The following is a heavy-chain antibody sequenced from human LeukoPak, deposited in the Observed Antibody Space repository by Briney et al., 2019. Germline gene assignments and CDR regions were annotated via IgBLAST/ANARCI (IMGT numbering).Heavy chain of an antibody. D-gene: IGHD3-22*01. CDR2: IYTSGST. V-gene: IGHV4-61*02. CDR3: ARGPYKYDGSGAFDI. Sequence: PSETLSLTCTVSGDSISSGDYYWSWIRQPAGNGLEWIGRIYTSGSTNYNPSLKSRVTISVDTSKNQFSLKLTSVTAADTAVYYCARGPYKYDGSGAFDIWGQGTMVTVSS. CDR1: GDSISSGDYY. J-gene: IGHJ3*02.